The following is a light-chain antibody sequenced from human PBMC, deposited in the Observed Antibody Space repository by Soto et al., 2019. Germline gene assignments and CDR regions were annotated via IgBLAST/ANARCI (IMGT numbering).Light chain of an antibody. Sequence: QSVLTQPPSASGTPGQRVTISCSGGSSNIGTNTVNWYQQLPGTAPKLLIYRNNQRPSGVPDRFSGSKSGTSASLAISGLRSEDEADYYCAAWDDSLSGVFGGGTKLTVL. V-gene: IGLV1-47*01. J-gene: IGLJ3*02. CDR2: RNN. CDR1: SSNIGTNT. CDR3: AAWDDSLSGV.